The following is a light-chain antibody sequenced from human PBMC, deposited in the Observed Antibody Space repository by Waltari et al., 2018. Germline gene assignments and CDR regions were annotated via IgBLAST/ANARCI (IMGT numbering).Light chain of an antibody. V-gene: IGLV3-1*01. J-gene: IGLJ2*01. CDR3: QAWDSSTGV. CDR1: KLGDKY. Sequence: SYELTQPPSVSVSPGQTASITCSGDKLGDKYAWGYQQKPGQSPVVVIYQDRKRPSGIPERFSGSKSGNTATLTISGTQAMDEADYYCQAWDSSTGVFGGGTKLTVL. CDR2: QDR.